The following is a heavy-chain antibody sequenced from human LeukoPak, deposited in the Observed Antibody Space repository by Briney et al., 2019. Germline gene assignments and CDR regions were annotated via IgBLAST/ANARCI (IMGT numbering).Heavy chain of an antibody. Sequence: SQTLSLTFAISGDTVSSNSATWNWLRQSPSRGLEWLGRTYYRSKWYKYYAVSVKGRITINPDTSKNQFSLQLNSVTPEDTAVYYSARGPSYFQHWGQGTLVTVSS. CDR2: TYYRSKWYK. J-gene: IGHJ1*01. V-gene: IGHV6-1*01. CDR1: GDTVSSNSAT. CDR3: ARGPSYFQH.